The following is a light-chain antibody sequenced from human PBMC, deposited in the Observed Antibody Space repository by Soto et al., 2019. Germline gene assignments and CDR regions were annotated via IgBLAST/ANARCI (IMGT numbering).Light chain of an antibody. J-gene: IGKJ5*01. CDR2: GAS. Sequence: EIVLTQSPGTLSLSPGERATLSCRASQSVSSSYLAWYQQKPGQAPRLLIYGASSRATGIPDSFSGSASGTDYTLTISRLEPEDFAVYYCQQYGSSPITFGQGTRLEIK. CDR3: QQYGSSPIT. CDR1: QSVSSSY. V-gene: IGKV3-20*01.